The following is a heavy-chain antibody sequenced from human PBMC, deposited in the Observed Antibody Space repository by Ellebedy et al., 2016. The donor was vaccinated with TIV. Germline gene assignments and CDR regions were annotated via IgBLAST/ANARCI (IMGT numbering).Heavy chain of an antibody. V-gene: IGHV3-74*01. J-gene: IGHJ4*02. Sequence: GESLKISCAASGFTFSNYWMHWVRQAPGKGPVWVSRINIDGSSTSYADSVKGRFTISRDNAKNTLYLQMNSLRAEDTAVYYCAKDLGFYGSGSHYWGQGTLVTVSS. CDR1: GFTFSNYW. CDR2: INIDGSST. D-gene: IGHD3-10*01. CDR3: AKDLGFYGSGSHY.